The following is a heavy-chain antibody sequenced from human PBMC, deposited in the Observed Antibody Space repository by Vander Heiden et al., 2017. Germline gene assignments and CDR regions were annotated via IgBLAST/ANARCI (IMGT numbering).Heavy chain of an antibody. Sequence: EVKLLESGGGLVQPGGSLRLSCAASAFTFSSYAMSWVRQGPGKGLEWVSAISGSGGSTYYADSVKGRFTISRDNSKNTLYLQMNSLRAEDTAVYYCAKDYSWYCTNGVCTFDYWGQGTLVTVSS. J-gene: IGHJ4*02. D-gene: IGHD2-8*01. CDR1: AFTFSSYA. CDR3: AKDYSWYCTNGVCTFDY. CDR2: ISGSGGST. V-gene: IGHV3-23*01.